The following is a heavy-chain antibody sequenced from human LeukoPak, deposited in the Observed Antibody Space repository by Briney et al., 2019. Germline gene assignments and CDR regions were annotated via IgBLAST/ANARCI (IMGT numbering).Heavy chain of an antibody. CDR2: INPGGTET. D-gene: IGHD6-19*01. J-gene: IGHJ4*02. CDR3: GRFGYVAGVDL. CDR1: GFSLSNYW. Sequence: GGALRLSCAASGFSLSNYWVTWVRQAPGTGLEWVANINPGGTETYYVEPVKGRFTISRDNAKHLVYLQMNSLRAEDSAVYHCGRFGYVAGVDLWGQGTLVTVSS. V-gene: IGHV3-7*01.